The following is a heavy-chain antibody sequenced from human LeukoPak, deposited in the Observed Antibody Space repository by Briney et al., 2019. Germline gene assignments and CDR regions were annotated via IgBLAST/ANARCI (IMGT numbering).Heavy chain of an antibody. Sequence: PGGSLRLSCAASGFSFRSYAMSWVRQAPGKGLEWVSAISGSGGSTYYADSVKGRFTISRDNSKNTLYLQMNSLRAEDTAVYYCAKGIAAAGTPFDYWGQGTLVTVSS. CDR1: GFSFRSYA. D-gene: IGHD6-13*01. CDR3: AKGIAAAGTPFDY. J-gene: IGHJ4*02. CDR2: ISGSGGST. V-gene: IGHV3-23*01.